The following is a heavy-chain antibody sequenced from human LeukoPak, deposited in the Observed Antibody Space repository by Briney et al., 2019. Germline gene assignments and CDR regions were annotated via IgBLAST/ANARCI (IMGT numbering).Heavy chain of an antibody. J-gene: IGHJ4*02. V-gene: IGHV1-8*03. CDR3: ARGLVPDY. CDR2: MNPNSGNT. D-gene: IGHD2-8*02. Sequence: GASVKVSCKASGYTFTSCDINWVRQATGQGLEWMGWMNPNSGNTGYAQKFQGRVTITRNTSIRTAYMELSSLRSEDAAVYYCARGLVPDYWGQGTLVTVSS. CDR1: GYTFTSCD.